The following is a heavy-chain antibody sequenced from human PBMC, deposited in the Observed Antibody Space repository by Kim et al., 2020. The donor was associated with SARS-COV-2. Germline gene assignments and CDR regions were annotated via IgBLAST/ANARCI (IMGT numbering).Heavy chain of an antibody. J-gene: IGHJ2*01. Sequence: SLKSRVTISVDTSKNQFSLKLSSVTAADTAVYYCARISSGWGRIYWYFDLWGRGTLVTVSS. D-gene: IGHD6-19*01. CDR3: ARISSGWGRIYWYFDL. V-gene: IGHV4-59*01.